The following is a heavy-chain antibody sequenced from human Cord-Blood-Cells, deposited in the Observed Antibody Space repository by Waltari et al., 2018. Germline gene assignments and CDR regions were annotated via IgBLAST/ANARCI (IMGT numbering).Heavy chain of an antibody. V-gene: IGHV1-24*01. CDR2: FDPEDGET. CDR3: VHLSGSGSYYNYFDY. Sequence: QVQLVQSGAEVKKPGASVKVSCKVSGYTLTELSLHWVRQAPGKGLEWMGGFDPEDGETIYAQKFQGRVTMTEDTSTDTAYMELSSLRSEDTAVYYCVHLSGSGSYYNYFDYWGQGTLVTVSS. J-gene: IGHJ4*02. D-gene: IGHD3-10*01. CDR1: GYTLTELS.